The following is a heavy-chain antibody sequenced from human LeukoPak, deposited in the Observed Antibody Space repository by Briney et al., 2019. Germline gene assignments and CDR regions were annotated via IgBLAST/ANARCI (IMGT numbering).Heavy chain of an antibody. CDR1: GYTFTSHA. V-gene: IGHV1-18*01. CDR3: ARPIVGAKHAFDI. D-gene: IGHD1-26*01. J-gene: IGHJ3*02. CDR2: ISVYNGHT. Sequence: GASVTVSCKASGYTFTSHAITWVRQAPGQGLEWMGWISVYNGHTNYAQKLQGRVTMTTDTSTNTAYMELRSLRSDDTAVYYCARPIVGAKHAFDIWGQGTMVTVSS.